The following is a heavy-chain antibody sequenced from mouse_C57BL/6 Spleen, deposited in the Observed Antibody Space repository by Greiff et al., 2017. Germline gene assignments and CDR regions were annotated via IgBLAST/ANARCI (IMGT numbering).Heavy chain of an antibody. Sequence: EVQGVESGGGLVKPGGSLKLSCAASGFTFSSYAMSWVRQTPEKRLEWVATISDGGSYTYYPDNVKGRFTISRDNAKNNLYLQMSHLKSEDTAMYYCARDEDDYDSWFAYWGQGTLVTVSA. CDR2: ISDGGSYT. V-gene: IGHV5-4*01. J-gene: IGHJ3*01. CDR1: GFTFSSYA. CDR3: ARDEDDYDSWFAY. D-gene: IGHD2-4*01.